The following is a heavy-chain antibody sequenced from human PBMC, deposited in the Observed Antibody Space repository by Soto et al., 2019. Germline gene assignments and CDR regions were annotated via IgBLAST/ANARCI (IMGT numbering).Heavy chain of an antibody. Sequence: GSGPTLVNPTRTLTLTCTFSGFSLSTSGMCVSWIRQPPGKALEWLARIDWDDDKYYSTSLKTRLTISKDTSKNQVVLTMTNMDPVDTATYYCARTWNTAWPYYGMDVWGQGTTVTVSS. CDR1: GFSLSTSGMC. CDR2: IDWDDDK. D-gene: IGHD1-1*01. V-gene: IGHV2-70*11. CDR3: ARTWNTAWPYYGMDV. J-gene: IGHJ6*02.